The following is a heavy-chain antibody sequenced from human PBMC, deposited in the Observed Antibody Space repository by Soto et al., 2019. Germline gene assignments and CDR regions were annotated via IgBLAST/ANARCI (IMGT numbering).Heavy chain of an antibody. Sequence: GESLKISCKGSGYSFTSYWIGWVRQMPGKGLEWMGIIYPGDSDTRYSPSFQGQVTISADKSISTAYLQWSSLKASDTAMYYCARRAYYDSSGYREKYFDYWGQGTLVTVSS. D-gene: IGHD3-22*01. J-gene: IGHJ4*02. CDR2: IYPGDSDT. V-gene: IGHV5-51*01. CDR1: GYSFTSYW. CDR3: ARRAYYDSSGYREKYFDY.